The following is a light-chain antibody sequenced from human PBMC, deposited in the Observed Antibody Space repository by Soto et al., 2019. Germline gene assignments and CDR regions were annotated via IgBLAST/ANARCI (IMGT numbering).Light chain of an antibody. Sequence: DIQMTQSPSSLSASVGDRVTITCQASQDISNYLNWYQQKPGKAPKLLIYDASNLETGDPSRFSGGGSGTDFTFTISSLQPEDIATYYCQQYDNLPPFTCGPGTKVDIK. J-gene: IGKJ3*01. V-gene: IGKV1-33*01. CDR3: QQYDNLPPFT. CDR2: DAS. CDR1: QDISNY.